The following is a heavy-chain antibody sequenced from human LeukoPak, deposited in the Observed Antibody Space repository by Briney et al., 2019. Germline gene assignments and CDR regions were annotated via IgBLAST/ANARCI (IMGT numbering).Heavy chain of an antibody. D-gene: IGHD6-6*01. J-gene: IGHJ4*02. CDR2: ISSSSSYI. CDR1: GFTFTTYW. Sequence: PGGSLRLSCAASGFTFTTYWMNWVRQAPGKGLEWASSISSSSSYIYYADSVKGRFTISRDNAKNSLYLQMNSLRAEDTAVYYCARIAARDYWGQGTLVTVSS. V-gene: IGHV3-21*01. CDR3: ARIAARDY.